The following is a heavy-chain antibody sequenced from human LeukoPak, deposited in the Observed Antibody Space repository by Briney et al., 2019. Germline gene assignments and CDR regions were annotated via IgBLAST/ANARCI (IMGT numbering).Heavy chain of an antibody. Sequence: ASVKVSCKASGGTFSSYAISWVRQAPGQGLEWMGWISVYNGDTNYAQNLQGRVTMTTDTSTSTAYMELSSLRSEDTAVYYCARGFGIVATLYYFDYWGQGTLVTVSS. J-gene: IGHJ4*02. D-gene: IGHD2-15*01. CDR1: GGTFSSYA. V-gene: IGHV1-18*01. CDR3: ARGFGIVATLYYFDY. CDR2: ISVYNGDT.